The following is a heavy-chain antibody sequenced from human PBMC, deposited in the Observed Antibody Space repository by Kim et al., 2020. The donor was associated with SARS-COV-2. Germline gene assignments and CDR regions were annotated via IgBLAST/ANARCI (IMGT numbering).Heavy chain of an antibody. CDR2: INHSGST. CDR1: GGSFSGYY. Sequence: SETLSLTCAVYGGSFSGYYWSWIRQPPGKGLEWIGEINHSGSTNYNPSLKSRVTISVDTSKNQFSLKLSSVTAADTAVYYCARVLYITMIVGYFDYWGQGTLVTVSS. CDR3: ARVLYITMIVGYFDY. V-gene: IGHV4-34*01. J-gene: IGHJ4*02. D-gene: IGHD3-22*01.